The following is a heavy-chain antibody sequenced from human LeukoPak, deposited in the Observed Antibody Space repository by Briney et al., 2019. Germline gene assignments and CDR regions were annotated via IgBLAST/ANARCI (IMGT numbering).Heavy chain of an antibody. Sequence: SETLSLTCAVYGGSFSGYYWSWIRQPPGKGLEWIGYIYYSGSTNDNPSLKSRVTISVDTSKNQFSLKLSSVTAADTAVYYCARVPLLWRVPVPHAFDIWGQGTMVTVSS. CDR3: ARVPLLWRVPVPHAFDI. CDR1: GGSFSGYY. D-gene: IGHD2-21*01. CDR2: IYYSGST. V-gene: IGHV4-59*01. J-gene: IGHJ3*02.